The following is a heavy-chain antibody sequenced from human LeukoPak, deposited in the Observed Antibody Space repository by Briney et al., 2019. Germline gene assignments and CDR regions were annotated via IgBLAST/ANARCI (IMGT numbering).Heavy chain of an antibody. CDR1: GYTFTSYD. CDR2: MNPNSGNT. J-gene: IGHJ4*02. D-gene: IGHD1-7*01. CDR3: ARIRNYDQTIDY. Sequence: VASVKVSCKASGYTFTSYDINWVRQATGQGLEWMGWMNPNSGNTGYAQKFQGRVTITRNTSISTAYMELSSLRSEDTAVYYCARIRNYDQTIDYWGQGTLVTVSS. V-gene: IGHV1-8*03.